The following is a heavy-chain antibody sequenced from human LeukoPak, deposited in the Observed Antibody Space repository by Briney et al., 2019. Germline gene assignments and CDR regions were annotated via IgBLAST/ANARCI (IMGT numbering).Heavy chain of an antibody. CDR3: AKDPPQSFYGDYEAALGYWFDP. D-gene: IGHD4-17*01. CDR1: GFTFSSYA. V-gene: IGHV3-23*01. CDR2: ISGSGGST. Sequence: GGSLRLSCAASGFTFSSYAMSWVRQAPGKGLEWVSAISGSGGSTYYADSVKGRFTISRDNSKNTLYLQMNSLRAEDTDVYYCAKDPPQSFYGDYEAALGYWFDPWGQGTLVTVSS. J-gene: IGHJ5*02.